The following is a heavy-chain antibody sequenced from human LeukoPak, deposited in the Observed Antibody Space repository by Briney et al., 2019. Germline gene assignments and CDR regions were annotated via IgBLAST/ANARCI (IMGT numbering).Heavy chain of an antibody. V-gene: IGHV3-66*01. CDR2: IYSDSGT. J-gene: IGHJ3*02. CDR3: ARTLGFDI. Sequence: GGSLRLSCAASGFTVSSYYMNWVRQAPGKGLEWVSVIYSDSGTYYADSVKGRFTNSRDNSKNTLYLQMNRLRAEDTAVYYCARTLGFDIWGQGTMATVTS. CDR1: GFTVSSYY.